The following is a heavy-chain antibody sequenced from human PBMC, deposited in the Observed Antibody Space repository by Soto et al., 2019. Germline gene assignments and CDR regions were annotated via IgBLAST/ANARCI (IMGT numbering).Heavy chain of an antibody. Sequence: PSETLSLTCTVSGGSISSYYWSWIRQPAGKGLEWIGRIYTSGSTNYNPSLKSRVTMSVDTSKNQFSLKLSSVTAADTAVYYCAREGGSGSYLYYYSGMDVWGQGTTVTVSS. CDR3: AREGGSGSYLYYYSGMDV. CDR1: GGSISSYY. V-gene: IGHV4-4*07. CDR2: IYTSGST. J-gene: IGHJ6*02. D-gene: IGHD1-26*01.